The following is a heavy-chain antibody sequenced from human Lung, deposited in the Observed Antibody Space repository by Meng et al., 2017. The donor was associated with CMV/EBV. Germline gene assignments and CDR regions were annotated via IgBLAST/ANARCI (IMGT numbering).Heavy chain of an antibody. Sequence: CCASGDTFIDYYMHCLRQAPGQGLEGVGRIKSNTDGGTTDYAAPVKGRFTISRDDSKNTLYLQMNSLKTEDTAVYYCTTDRYSYGYFAFDIWGQGTMVTV. D-gene: IGHD5-18*01. CDR3: TTDRYSYGYFAFDI. V-gene: IGHV3-15*01. J-gene: IGHJ3*02. CDR1: GDTFIDYY. CDR2: IKSNTDGGTT.